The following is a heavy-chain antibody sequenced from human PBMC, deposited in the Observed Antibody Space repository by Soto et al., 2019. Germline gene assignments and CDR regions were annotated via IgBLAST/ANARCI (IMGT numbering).Heavy chain of an antibody. CDR1: GGTLGSCS. D-gene: IGHD2-2*01. CDR2: VIPIFGTA. Sequence: PVEVSSKASGGTLGSCSSSGVRQSPGEWLEWMGGVIPIFGTANYAQTSQGRVTITAHESTSTAYMELRSLRSEDTAVYYCARGGRVVPAPDAFDIWRQGTMVTVSS. V-gene: IGHV1-69*13. CDR3: ARGGRVVPAPDAFDI. J-gene: IGHJ3*02.